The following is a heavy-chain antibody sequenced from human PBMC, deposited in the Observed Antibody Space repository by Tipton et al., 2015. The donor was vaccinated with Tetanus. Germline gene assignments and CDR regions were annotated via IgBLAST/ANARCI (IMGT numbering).Heavy chain of an antibody. CDR2: IYFSGST. J-gene: IGHJ4*02. V-gene: IGHV4-31*03. CDR3: AREQGGGSRGWNYFAC. CDR1: GGSISSGGYY. Sequence: TLSLTCSVSGGSISSGGYYWSWIRQHPGKGLEWIGDIYFSGSTYYNPSLKSRVTISVDTSKNQFSLKLNSVTAADTAVYYCAREQGGGSRGWNYFACWGQGSRVTLSS. D-gene: IGHD3-16*01.